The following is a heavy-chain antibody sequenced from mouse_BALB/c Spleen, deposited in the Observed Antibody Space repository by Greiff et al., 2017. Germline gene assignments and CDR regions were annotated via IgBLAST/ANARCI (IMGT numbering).Heavy chain of an antibody. D-gene: IGHD1-1*01. J-gene: IGHJ2*01. CDR1: GYTFTSYW. Sequence: QVQLQQPGAELVKPGTSVKLSCKASGYTFTSYWINWVKLRPGQGLEWIGDIYPGSGSTNYNEKFKSKATLTVDTSSSTAYMQLSSLASEDSALYYCASYYGSSYGFDYWGQGTTLTVSS. CDR3: ASYYGSSYGFDY. CDR2: IYPGSGST. V-gene: IGHV1-55*01.